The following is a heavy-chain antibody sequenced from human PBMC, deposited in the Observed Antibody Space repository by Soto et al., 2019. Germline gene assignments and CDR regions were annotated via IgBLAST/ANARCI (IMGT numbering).Heavy chain of an antibody. Sequence: PSETLSLTCTVSGGSISSSSYYWGWIRQPPGKGLEWIGSIYYSGSTYYNPSLKSRVTISVDTSKNQFSLKLSSVTAADTAVYYCARHYDYVWGSYRYHWFDPWGQGTLVTVSS. D-gene: IGHD3-16*02. CDR2: IYYSGST. CDR1: GGSISSSSYY. CDR3: ARHYDYVWGSYRYHWFDP. V-gene: IGHV4-39*01. J-gene: IGHJ5*02.